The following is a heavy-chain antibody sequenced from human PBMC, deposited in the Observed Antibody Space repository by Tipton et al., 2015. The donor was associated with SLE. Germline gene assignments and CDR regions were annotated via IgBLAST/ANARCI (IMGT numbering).Heavy chain of an antibody. D-gene: IGHD6-6*01. Sequence: GSLKLSCAASGFTFSSYSMNWVRQAPGKGLEWVSSISSSSSYIYYADSVKGRFTISRDNAKNSLYLQMNSLRAEDTAVYYCARDIGGGYSSSSLFDYWGQGTLVTVSS. V-gene: IGHV3-21*01. CDR1: GFTFSSYS. CDR2: ISSSSSYI. J-gene: IGHJ4*02. CDR3: ARDIGGGYSSSSLFDY.